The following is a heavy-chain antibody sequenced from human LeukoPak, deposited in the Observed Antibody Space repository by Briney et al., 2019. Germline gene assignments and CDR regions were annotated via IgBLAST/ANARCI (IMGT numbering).Heavy chain of an antibody. CDR3: ALIAAAGT. Sequence: GGSLRLSCAASGFTFSNYWMTWVRQAPGKGLEWVASIKEDGSEKYYVDSVKGRFTISRDNARNSLYLQMNSLRAEDTAVYYCALIAAAGTWGQGTLVTVSS. CDR2: IKEDGSEK. J-gene: IGHJ5*02. CDR1: GFTFSNYW. V-gene: IGHV3-7*01. D-gene: IGHD6-13*01.